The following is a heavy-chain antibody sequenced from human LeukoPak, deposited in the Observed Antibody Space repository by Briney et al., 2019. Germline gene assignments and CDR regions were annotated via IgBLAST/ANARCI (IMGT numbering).Heavy chain of an antibody. V-gene: IGHV4-39*01. D-gene: IGHD5-18*01. CDR3: VSPRGFSYGYFDY. CDR2: IYYSKNT. Sequence: PSETLSLTCTVSGGSISSSSAYWGWIRQPPGKGLEWIGSIYYSKNTYYNPSLKSRVTISADTSKNQFSLALGSVSATDTAVYYCVSPRGFSYGYFDYWGQGTLVTVSS. J-gene: IGHJ4*02. CDR1: GGSISSSSAY.